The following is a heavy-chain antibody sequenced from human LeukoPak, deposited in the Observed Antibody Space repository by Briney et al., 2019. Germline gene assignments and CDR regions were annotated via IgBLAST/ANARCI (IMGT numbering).Heavy chain of an antibody. J-gene: IGHJ4*02. V-gene: IGHV3-23*01. CDR2: ISGTGTGDST. D-gene: IGHD7-27*01. CDR1: GFTFSTYA. Sequence: GGSLRLSCAASGFTFSTYAMSWVRQAPGKGLQWVSAISGTGTGDSTYYAASVKGRFSIARDNSKNTQYMQMDSLGVEDTAVYYCAKDRGVTGNAYYFDSWGQGTLVTVSS. CDR3: AKDRGVTGNAYYFDS.